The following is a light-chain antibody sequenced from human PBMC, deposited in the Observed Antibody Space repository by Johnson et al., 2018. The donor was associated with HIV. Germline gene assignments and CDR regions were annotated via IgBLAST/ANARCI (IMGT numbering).Light chain of an antibody. J-gene: IGLJ1*01. Sequence: QSVLAQPPSVSAAPGQKVTISCSGSSSNIGNNYVSWYQVLPGTAPKLLIYENNQRPSGIPDRFSGSKSGTSATLGITGLQTGDEADYYCGTWHNSLSTGGVFGTGTKVTVL. CDR1: SSNIGNNY. CDR3: GTWHNSLSTGGV. CDR2: ENN. V-gene: IGLV1-51*02.